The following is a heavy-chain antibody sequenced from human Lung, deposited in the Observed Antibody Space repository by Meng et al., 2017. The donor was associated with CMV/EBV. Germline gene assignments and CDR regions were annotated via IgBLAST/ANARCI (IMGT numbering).Heavy chain of an antibody. CDR3: ARDLKSYCSSTSCYINWFDP. J-gene: IGHJ5*02. D-gene: IGHD2-2*02. CDR2: IYYSGST. V-gene: IGHV4-39*07. CDR1: GGSISSSSYY. Sequence: SETLSLXCTVSGGSISSSSYYWGWIRQPPGKGLEWIGSIYYSGSTYYNPSLKSRVTISVDTSKNQFSLKLSSVTAADTAVYYCARDLKSYCSSTSCYINWFDPWGQGTXV.